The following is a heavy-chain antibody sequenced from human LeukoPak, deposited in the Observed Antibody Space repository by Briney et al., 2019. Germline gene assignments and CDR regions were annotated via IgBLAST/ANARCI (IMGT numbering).Heavy chain of an antibody. Sequence: GGSLRLSCAVSGFSVSNNYMYWVRQAPGQGLEWVSVIYSGGSTYYADSVKGRITISRDSSKNTVYLQMNSLRAEDTALYYCARGSSKAMVSFWFDPWGQGTLVTVSS. CDR1: GFSVSNNY. J-gene: IGHJ5*02. V-gene: IGHV3-53*01. CDR3: ARGSSKAMVSFWFDP. D-gene: IGHD5-18*01. CDR2: IYSGGST.